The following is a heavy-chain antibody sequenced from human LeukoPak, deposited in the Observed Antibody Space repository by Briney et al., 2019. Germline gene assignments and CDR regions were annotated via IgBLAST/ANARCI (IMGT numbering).Heavy chain of an antibody. D-gene: IGHD6-19*01. CDR1: GFTFNNYA. CDR3: ARGGWYGDY. Sequence: GGSLRLSCAASGFTFNNYAMNWVRQAPGKGLEWVANIKQDGSEKYYVDSVKGRFTISRDNAKNSLSLQMNSLRVEDTAVYYCARGGWYGDYWGQGTLVTVSS. CDR2: IKQDGSEK. V-gene: IGHV3-7*03. J-gene: IGHJ4*02.